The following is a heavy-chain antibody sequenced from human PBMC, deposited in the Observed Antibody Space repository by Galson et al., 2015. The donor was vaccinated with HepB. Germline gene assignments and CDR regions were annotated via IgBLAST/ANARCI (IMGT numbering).Heavy chain of an antibody. CDR1: GDSVSSNSAA. Sequence: CAISGDSVSSNSAAWNWIRQSPSRGLEWLGRTYYRSKWYNDYAVSVKSRITINPDTSKNQFSLQLNSVTPEDTAVYYCARAGLTVDTAMVQTYYFDYWGQGTLVTVSS. CDR2: TYYRSKWYN. J-gene: IGHJ4*02. V-gene: IGHV6-1*01. D-gene: IGHD5-18*01. CDR3: ARAGLTVDTAMVQTYYFDY.